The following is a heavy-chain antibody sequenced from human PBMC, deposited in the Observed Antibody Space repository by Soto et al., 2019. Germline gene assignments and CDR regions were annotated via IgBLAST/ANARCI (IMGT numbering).Heavy chain of an antibody. D-gene: IGHD3-10*01. CDR1: GGSISSYY. J-gene: IGHJ6*02. Sequence: SETLSLTCTVSGGSISSYYWSWIRQPPGKGLEWIGYIYYSGSTNYNPSLKSRVTISVDTSKNQFSLKLSSVTAADTAVYYCARDGGYYGSGGHYYYYGMDVWGQGTTVT. V-gene: IGHV4-59*12. CDR3: ARDGGYYGSGGHYYYYGMDV. CDR2: IYYSGST.